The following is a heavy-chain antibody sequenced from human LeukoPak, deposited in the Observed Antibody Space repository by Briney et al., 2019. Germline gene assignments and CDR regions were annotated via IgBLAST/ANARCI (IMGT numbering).Heavy chain of an antibody. V-gene: IGHV4-34*01. CDR2: INHSGST. J-gene: IGHJ4*02. CDR3: ARGRGYDSSGYYNPRRYFDY. Sequence: SETLPLTCAVYGGSFSGYYWSWIRQPPGKGLEWIGEINHSGSTNYNPSLKSRVTISVDTSKNQFSLKLSSVTAADTAVYYCARGRGYDSSGYYNPRRYFDYWGQGTLVTVSS. CDR1: GGSFSGYY. D-gene: IGHD3-22*01.